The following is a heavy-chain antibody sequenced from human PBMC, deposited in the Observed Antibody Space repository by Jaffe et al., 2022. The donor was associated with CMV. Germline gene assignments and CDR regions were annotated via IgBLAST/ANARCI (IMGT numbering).Heavy chain of an antibody. Sequence: QLQLQESGPGLVKPSETLSLTCTVSGGSISSSSYYWGWIRQPPGKGLEWIGSIYYSGSTYYNPSLKSRVTISVDTSKNQFSLKLSSVTAADTAVYYCARITMVRGRVWFDPWGQGTLVTVSS. CDR3: ARITMVRGRVWFDP. D-gene: IGHD3-10*01. CDR2: IYYSGST. J-gene: IGHJ5*02. V-gene: IGHV4-39*01. CDR1: GGSISSSSYY.